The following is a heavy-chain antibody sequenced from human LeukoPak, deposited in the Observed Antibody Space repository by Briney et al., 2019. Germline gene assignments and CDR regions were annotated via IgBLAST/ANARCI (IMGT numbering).Heavy chain of an antibody. Sequence: SVNVSCKASGGTFSSYAISWVRQAPGQGLEWMGGIIPIFGTANYAQKFQGRVTITADESTSTAYMELSSLRSEDTAVYYCARPDYDILTGYHGSLGYYGMDVWGQGTTVTVSS. CDR1: GGTFSSYA. J-gene: IGHJ6*02. CDR3: ARPDYDILTGYHGSLGYYGMDV. D-gene: IGHD3-9*01. V-gene: IGHV1-69*13. CDR2: IIPIFGTA.